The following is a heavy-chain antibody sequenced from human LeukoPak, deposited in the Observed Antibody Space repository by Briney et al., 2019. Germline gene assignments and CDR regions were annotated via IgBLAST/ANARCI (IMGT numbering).Heavy chain of an antibody. CDR2: IIPIFGIA. Sequence: GASVKVSCKASGGTFSSYAISWVRQAPGQGLEWKGRIIPIFGIANYAQKFQGRVTITADKSTSTAYMELSSLRSEDTAVYYCARDGVIAAAGTRVAPPRENCFDPWGKETLVTVS. D-gene: IGHD6-13*01. CDR1: GGTFSSYA. CDR3: ARDGVIAAAGTRVAPPRENCFDP. V-gene: IGHV1-69*04. J-gene: IGHJ5*02.